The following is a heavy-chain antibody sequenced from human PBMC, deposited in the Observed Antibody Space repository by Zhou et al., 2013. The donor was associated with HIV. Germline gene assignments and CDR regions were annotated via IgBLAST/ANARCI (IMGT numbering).Heavy chain of an antibody. J-gene: IGHJ4*02. CDR2: IIPVLGLT. D-gene: IGHD2-21*02. CDR1: GGTFSSYA. V-gene: IGHV1-69*04. CDR3: VRDQKDYGGDSDLDY. Sequence: QVRLVQSGAEVKKPGSSVKVSCKASGGTFSSYAISWVRQAPGQGLEWIGRIIPVLGLTTYAQKFQGGVTITADKATTTVYMEVGRLRSEDTAVYYCVRDQKDYGGDSDLDYWGPGNPGHRLL.